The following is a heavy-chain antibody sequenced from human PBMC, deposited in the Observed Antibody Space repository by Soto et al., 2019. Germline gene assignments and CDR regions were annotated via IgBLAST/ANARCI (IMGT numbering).Heavy chain of an antibody. CDR3: AKAAVACHYYYAMDV. CDR1: GFTFSSYG. V-gene: IGHV3-30*18. D-gene: IGHD6-19*01. CDR2: ISYDGNNK. Sequence: QVQLVESGGGVVQPGRSLRLSCAASGFTFSSYGMHWVRQAPGKGLDWVAVISYDGNNKWYADSVKGRVTISRDNSKNPLYLQMNGLRAEDTAVFYCAKAAVACHYYYAMDVWGQGTTVTVSS. J-gene: IGHJ6*01.